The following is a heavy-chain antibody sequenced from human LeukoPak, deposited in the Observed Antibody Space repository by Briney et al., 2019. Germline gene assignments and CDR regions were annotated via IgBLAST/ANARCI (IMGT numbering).Heavy chain of an antibody. D-gene: IGHD3-22*01. CDR1: GGSISSYY. CDR3: ASGGDSSGYYSGY. J-gene: IGHJ4*02. V-gene: IGHV4-59*01. CDR2: IYYSGST. Sequence: SETLSLTCTVSGGSISSYYWSWIRQPPGKGLEWIGYIYYSGSTIYNPSLKSRVTISVDTSKNQFSLKLSSVTAADTAVYYCASGGDSSGYYSGYWGQGTLVTVSS.